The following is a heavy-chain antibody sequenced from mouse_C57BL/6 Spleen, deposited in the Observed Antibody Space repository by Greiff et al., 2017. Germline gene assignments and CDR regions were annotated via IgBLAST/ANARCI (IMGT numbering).Heavy chain of an antibody. CDR2: IYPSDSET. CDR1: GYTFTSYW. D-gene: IGHD1-1*01. CDR3: ARRLDYGSSYVSAMDY. J-gene: IGHJ4*01. V-gene: IGHV1-61*01. Sequence: VQLQQPGAELVRPGSSVKLSCKASGYTFTSYWMDWVKQRPGQGLEWIGNIYPSDSETHYNQKFKDKATLTVDKSSSTAYMQLSSLTSEDSAVYYGARRLDYGSSYVSAMDYWGQGTSVTVSS.